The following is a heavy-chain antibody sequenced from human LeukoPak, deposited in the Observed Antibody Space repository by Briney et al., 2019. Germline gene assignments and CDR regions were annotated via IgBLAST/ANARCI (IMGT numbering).Heavy chain of an antibody. CDR3: ARMGNYGDYHHAFDI. CDR2: IYYSGST. V-gene: IGHV4-39*01. Sequence: SETLSLTCTVSGGSIGSSSYYWGWIRQPPGKGLEWIGSIYYSGSTYYNPYLKSRVTISVDTSKNQFSLKLSSVTAADTAVYYCARMGNYGDYHHAFDIWGQGTMVTVSS. J-gene: IGHJ3*02. D-gene: IGHD4-17*01. CDR1: GGSIGSSSYY.